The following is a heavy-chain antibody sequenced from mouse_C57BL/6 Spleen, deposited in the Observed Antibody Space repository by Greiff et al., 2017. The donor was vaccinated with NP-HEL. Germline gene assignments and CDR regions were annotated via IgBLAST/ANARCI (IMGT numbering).Heavy chain of an antibody. CDR3: ARAYYSNYLFDY. CDR2: IHPNSGST. V-gene: IGHV1-64*01. Sequence: QVQLQQPGAELVKPGASVKLSCKASGYTFTSYWMHWVKQRPGQGLEWIGMIHPNSGSTNYNEKFKGKATLTVDKSSSTAYMQLSSLTSEDSAVYYCARAYYSNYLFDYWGQGTTLTVSS. J-gene: IGHJ2*01. D-gene: IGHD2-5*01. CDR1: GYTFTSYW.